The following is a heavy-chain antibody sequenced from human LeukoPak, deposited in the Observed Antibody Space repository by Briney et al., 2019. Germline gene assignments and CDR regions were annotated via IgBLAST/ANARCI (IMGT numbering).Heavy chain of an antibody. CDR1: GFTFSSYE. J-gene: IGHJ4*02. D-gene: IGHD5-18*01. V-gene: IGHV3-48*03. CDR2: ISSSGSTI. Sequence: PGGSLRLSCAASGFTFSSYEMNWVRQAPGKGLEWVSYISSSGSTIYYADSVKGRFIISRDNTKNSLYLQMNSLRAEDTAVYYCARDSGIQLWLYYFDYWGQGTLVTVSS. CDR3: ARDSGIQLWLYYFDY.